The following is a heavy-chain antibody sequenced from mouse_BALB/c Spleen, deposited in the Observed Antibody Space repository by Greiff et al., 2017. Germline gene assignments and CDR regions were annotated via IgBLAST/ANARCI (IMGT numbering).Heavy chain of an antibody. CDR3: ARGHYYGSFAY. CDR1: GFTFSSYA. Sequence: DVQLVESGGGLVKPGGSLKLSCAASGFTFSSYAMSWVRQTPEKRLEWVASISSGGSTYYPDSVKGRFTISRDNARNILYLQMSSLRSEDTAMYYCARGHYYGSFAYWGQGTLVTVSA. D-gene: IGHD1-1*01. CDR2: ISSGGST. V-gene: IGHV5-6-5*01. J-gene: IGHJ3*01.